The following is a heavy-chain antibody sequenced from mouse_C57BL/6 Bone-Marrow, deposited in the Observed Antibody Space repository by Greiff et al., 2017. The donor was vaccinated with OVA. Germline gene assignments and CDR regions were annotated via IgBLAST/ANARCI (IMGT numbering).Heavy chain of an antibody. CDR2: ISSGSSTI. V-gene: IGHV5-17*01. CDR3: AKLGRDV. CDR1: GFTFSDYG. Sequence: DVKLVESGGGLVKPGGSLKLSCAASGFTFSDYGMHWVRQAPEKGLEWVAYISSGSSTIYYAATVKGRFTISRDNAKNTLFLQMNSLRYEDTAMYYCAKLGRDVWGTGTTVTVSS. D-gene: IGHD4-1*01. J-gene: IGHJ1*03.